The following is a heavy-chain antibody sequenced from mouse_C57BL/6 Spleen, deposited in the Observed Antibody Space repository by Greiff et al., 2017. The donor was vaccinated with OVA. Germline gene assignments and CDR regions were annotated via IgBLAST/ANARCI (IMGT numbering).Heavy chain of an antibody. CDR1: GYTFTGYW. J-gene: IGHJ3*01. V-gene: IGHV1-9*01. D-gene: IGHD1-1*01. CDR2: ILPGSGST. CDR3: ARCTTVVPFAY. Sequence: QVQLQQSGAELMKPGASVKLSCKATGYTFTGYWIEWVKQRPGHGLEWIGEILPGSGSTNYNEKFKGKATFTADTSSNTAYMQLSSLTTEDSASYYCARCTTVVPFAYWGQGTLVTVST.